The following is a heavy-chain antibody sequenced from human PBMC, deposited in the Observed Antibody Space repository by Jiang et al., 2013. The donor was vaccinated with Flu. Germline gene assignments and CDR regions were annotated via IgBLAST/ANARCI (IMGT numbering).Heavy chain of an antibody. V-gene: IGHV3-30-3*01. CDR2: ISYDGSNK. CDR3: ARVLSEWDGGAVGN. Sequence: QLVESGGGVVQPGRSLRLSCAASGFTFSSYAMHWVRQAPGKGLEWVAVISYDGSNKYYADSVKGRFTISRDNSKNTLYLQMNSLRAEDTAVYYCARVLSEWDGGAVGNWGQGTLVTVSS. CDR1: GFTFSSYA. D-gene: IGHD2/OR15-2a*01. J-gene: IGHJ4*02.